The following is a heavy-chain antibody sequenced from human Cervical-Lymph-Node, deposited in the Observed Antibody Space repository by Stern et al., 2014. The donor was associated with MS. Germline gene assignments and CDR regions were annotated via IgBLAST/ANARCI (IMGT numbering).Heavy chain of an antibody. V-gene: IGHV4-4*02. D-gene: IGHD5-12*01. CDR3: ARVNTGYNWFDY. Sequence: QVQLQESGPGLVKPSGTLSLICAVSGASISNTNWWGWVRQTPGMGLEWIGEIYHSGTTNFSTSLTSHVTMSLDQSKNHFSLEVKSVTAADTAIYYCARVNTGYNWFDYWGQGTLVTVSS. CDR1: GASISNTNW. J-gene: IGHJ5*01. CDR2: IYHSGTT.